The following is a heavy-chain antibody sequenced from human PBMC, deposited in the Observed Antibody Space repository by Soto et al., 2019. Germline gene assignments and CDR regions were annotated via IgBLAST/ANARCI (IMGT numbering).Heavy chain of an antibody. CDR2: IYHSGST. D-gene: IGHD3-22*01. CDR3: AREERDYLDSSGSLDY. J-gene: IGHJ4*02. CDR1: GGSISSGGYS. V-gene: IGHV4-30-2*05. Sequence: SETLSLTCAVSGGSISSGGYSWSWIRQPPGKGLEWIGYIYHSGSTYYNPSLKSRVTISVDTSKNQFSLKLSSVTAADTAVYYCAREERDYLDSSGSLDYWGQGTLVTVSS.